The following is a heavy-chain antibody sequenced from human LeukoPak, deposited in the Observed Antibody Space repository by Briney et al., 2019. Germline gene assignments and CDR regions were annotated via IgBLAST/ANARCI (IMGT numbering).Heavy chain of an antibody. CDR1: GFTFTIYA. Sequence: GGSLRLSCAASGFTFTIYAMSWVRQAPGKGLEWVSGIARSGGGGDTYYADPVKGRFTISRDNSKNTLYLQMNSLRGEDTAVYYCARSYEGSGYSDWGQGTLVTVSS. V-gene: IGHV3-23*01. J-gene: IGHJ4*02. CDR2: IARSGGGGDT. CDR3: ARSYEGSGYSD. D-gene: IGHD3-3*01.